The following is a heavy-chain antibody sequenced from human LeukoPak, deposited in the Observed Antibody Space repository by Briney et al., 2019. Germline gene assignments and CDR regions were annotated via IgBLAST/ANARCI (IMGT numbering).Heavy chain of an antibody. Sequence: GGSLKLSCAASGFTVSSNYMNWVRQAPGKGLEWVSVIYSGGSTYYADSVKGRFTISRDNSKNTLYLQMNSLRAEDTAVYYCAREAVTRNYFDYWGQGTLVTVSS. V-gene: IGHV3-53*01. J-gene: IGHJ4*02. CDR1: GFTVSSNY. CDR2: IYSGGST. D-gene: IGHD4-17*01. CDR3: AREAVTRNYFDY.